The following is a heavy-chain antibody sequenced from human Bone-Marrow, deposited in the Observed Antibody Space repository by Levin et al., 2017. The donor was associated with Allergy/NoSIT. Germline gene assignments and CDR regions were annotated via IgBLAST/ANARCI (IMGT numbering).Heavy chain of an antibody. Sequence: GESLKISCTASEFTFSSYSMSWVRQAPGKGLEWVSTISDSGAHIYQTDSVKGRFTISRDNSKNTLYLQMNSLRVEDTAVYYCAKSPMDVWGQGATVTVSS. J-gene: IGHJ6*02. CDR1: EFTFSSYS. V-gene: IGHV3-23*01. CDR3: AKSPMDV. CDR2: ISDSGAHI.